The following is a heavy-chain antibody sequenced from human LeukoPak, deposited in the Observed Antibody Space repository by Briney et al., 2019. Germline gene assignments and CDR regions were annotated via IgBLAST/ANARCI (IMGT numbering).Heavy chain of an antibody. J-gene: IGHJ4*02. V-gene: IGHV4-31*03. D-gene: IGHD3-22*01. CDR3: ARADYYDSSGYSY. CDR1: GGSISSGGYY. CDR2: IYYSGST. Sequence: PSETLSLTCTLSGGSISSGGYYWSWIRQHPGKGLEWIGYIYYSGSTYYNPSLKSRVTISVDTSKNQFSLKLSSVTAADTAVYYCARADYYDSSGYSYWGQGTLVTVSS.